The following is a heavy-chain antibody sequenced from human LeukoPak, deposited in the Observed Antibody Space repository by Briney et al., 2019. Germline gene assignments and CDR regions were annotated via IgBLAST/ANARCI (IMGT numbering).Heavy chain of an antibody. Sequence: GGSLRLSCAASGFIFSDYYMSWIRQAPGKGLEWVSYISSSVSTIYYADSVKGRFTISRDNAKNSLYLQMNSLRAEDTAVYYCAKGDTTWELPHDYWGQGTLVTVSS. J-gene: IGHJ4*02. CDR2: ISSSVSTI. D-gene: IGHD1-26*01. CDR3: AKGDTTWELPHDY. CDR1: GFIFSDYY. V-gene: IGHV3-11*01.